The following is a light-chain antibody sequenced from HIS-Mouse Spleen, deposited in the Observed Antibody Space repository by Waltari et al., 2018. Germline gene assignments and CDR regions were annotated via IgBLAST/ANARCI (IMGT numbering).Light chain of an antibody. V-gene: IGLV1-47*01. Sequence: QSVLTQPPSASGTPGQRVTISCSGSGSNFGSNYVYWYQQLPGTAPKLLIYRNNQRPSGVPDRFSGSKSGTSASLAISGLRSEDEADYYCAAWDDSLSGPVFGGGTKLTVL. CDR2: RNN. J-gene: IGLJ3*02. CDR1: GSNFGSNY. CDR3: AAWDDSLSGPV.